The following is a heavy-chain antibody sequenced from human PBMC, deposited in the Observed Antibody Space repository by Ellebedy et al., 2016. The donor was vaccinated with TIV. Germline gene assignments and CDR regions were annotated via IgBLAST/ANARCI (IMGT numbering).Heavy chain of an antibody. CDR1: GFTFSSYA. CDR3: ARDEAEVGATFFGY. CDR2: ISYDGNNK. J-gene: IGHJ4*02. V-gene: IGHV3-30-3*01. D-gene: IGHD1-26*01. Sequence: GESLKISCAASGFTFSSYAMHWVRQAPGKGLEWVAVISYDGNNKYYADSVKGRFTISRDNSKNTLYLQMNSLRAEDTAVYYCARDEAEVGATFFGYWGQGTLVTVSS.